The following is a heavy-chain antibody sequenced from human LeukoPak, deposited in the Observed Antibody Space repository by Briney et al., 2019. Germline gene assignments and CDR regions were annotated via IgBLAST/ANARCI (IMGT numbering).Heavy chain of an antibody. CDR2: IYDSETT. CDR1: GVSMRNHY. J-gene: IGHJ4*02. V-gene: IGHV4-59*11. CDR3: ATRPGGSTWHGVFDF. D-gene: IGHD6-13*01. Sequence: SETLSLTCTVSGVSMRNHYWRWIRQPPGKGLEWIGYIYDSETTNYNASLKSRVTMSLDTSKNQFYLKLSSVTAADTALYYCATRPGGSTWHGVFDFWSRGTLVTVSS.